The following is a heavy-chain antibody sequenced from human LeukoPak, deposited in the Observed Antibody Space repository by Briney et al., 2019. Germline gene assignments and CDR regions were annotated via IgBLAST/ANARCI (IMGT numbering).Heavy chain of an antibody. D-gene: IGHD3-3*01. CDR2: ISAYNGNT. CDR1: GYTFNTYG. J-gene: IGHJ5*02. CDR3: ARHDWFDP. Sequence: ASVKVSCKASGYTFNTYGITWVRQAPGQGLEWMGWISAYNGNTNYAQKLQGRVTITTDTSTSTAYMELRSLRSDDTAVYYCARHDWFDPWGQGTLVTVSS. V-gene: IGHV1-18*01.